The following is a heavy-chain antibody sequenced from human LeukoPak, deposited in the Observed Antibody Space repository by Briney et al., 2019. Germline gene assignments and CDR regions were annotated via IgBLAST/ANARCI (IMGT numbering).Heavy chain of an antibody. Sequence: ASVKVSCKASGYTFTGYYMHSVRQAPGQGLEWMGRINPNSGGTNYAQKFQGRVTMTRDTSISTAYMELSRLRSDDTAVYYCARSHHSSSWYGFSYWGQGTLVTVSS. CDR1: GYTFTGYY. J-gene: IGHJ4*02. CDR3: ARSHHSSSWYGFSY. D-gene: IGHD6-13*01. CDR2: INPNSGGT. V-gene: IGHV1-2*06.